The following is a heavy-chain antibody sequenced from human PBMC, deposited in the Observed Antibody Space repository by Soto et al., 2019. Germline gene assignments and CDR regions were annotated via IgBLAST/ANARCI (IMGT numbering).Heavy chain of an antibody. CDR2: ISSSGSLI. V-gene: IGHV3-48*03. J-gene: IGHJ4*02. CDR3: ATTVTTVDY. Sequence: LRLSCAASGFSFSGYGMNWVRQAPGKGLEWISYISSSGSLIYYADSLKGRFTISRDNAKNSLYLQMNSLRAEDTAVYYCATTVTTVDYWGQGTLVTVPQ. CDR1: GFSFSGYG. D-gene: IGHD4-17*01.